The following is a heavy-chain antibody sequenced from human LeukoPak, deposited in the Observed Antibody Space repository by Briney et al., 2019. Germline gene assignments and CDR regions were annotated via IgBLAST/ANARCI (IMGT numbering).Heavy chain of an antibody. V-gene: IGHV1-2*02. CDR1: GYPFVGYY. D-gene: IGHD2-21*02. CDR3: ARRGDYSLIDY. CDR2: INPNSGGT. Sequence: ASVKVSCKASGYPFVGYYIHWVRQAPGQGLEWMGWINPNSGGTNYAPKLQGRVTMTRDTSISTAYMEMTRLTYDDTAVYFCARRGDYSLIDYWGQGTLVTVSS. J-gene: IGHJ4*02.